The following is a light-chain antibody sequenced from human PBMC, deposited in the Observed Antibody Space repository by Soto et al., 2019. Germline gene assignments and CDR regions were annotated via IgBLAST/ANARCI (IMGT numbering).Light chain of an antibody. Sequence: EIVMTQSPATLSVSPGARATLSCRASQSVSSNLAWYQQKPGQAPRLLIYGASTRASGIPARFSGGGSGTDFTLTISSLQSEDFAVYYCQQYNNWPPLTFGGGTKVEIK. CDR2: GAS. CDR1: QSVSSN. V-gene: IGKV3-15*01. CDR3: QQYNNWPPLT. J-gene: IGKJ4*01.